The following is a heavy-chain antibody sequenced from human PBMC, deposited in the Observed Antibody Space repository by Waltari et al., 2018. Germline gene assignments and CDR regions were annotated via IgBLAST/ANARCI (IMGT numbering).Heavy chain of an antibody. V-gene: IGHV3-33*08. J-gene: IGHJ6*03. CDR1: GFTFSSYG. CDR3: AGSLSYYYYMDV. CDR2: IWYDGSNK. Sequence: QVQLVESGGGVVQPGRSLRLSCAASGFTFSSYGMHWVRQAPGKGLEWVAVIWYDGSNKYYADSVKGRFTISRDNSKNTLYLQMNSLRAEDTAMYYSAGSLSYYYYMDVWGKGTTVTVSS.